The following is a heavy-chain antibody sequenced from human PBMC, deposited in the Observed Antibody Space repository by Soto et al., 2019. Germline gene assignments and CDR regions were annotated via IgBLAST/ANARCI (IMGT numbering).Heavy chain of an antibody. CDR2: ISGTSSNI. V-gene: IGHV3-21*04. CDR3: AKDRLGGNFDY. CDR1: GFTFSSYS. J-gene: IGHJ4*02. Sequence: PGGSLRLACAASGFTFSSYSMNWVRQAPGKGLEWVSSISGTSSNIYYADSVKGRFTISRDNSKNTLYLQMNSLRVEDTAVYYCAKDRLGGNFDYWGQGTQVTVSS.